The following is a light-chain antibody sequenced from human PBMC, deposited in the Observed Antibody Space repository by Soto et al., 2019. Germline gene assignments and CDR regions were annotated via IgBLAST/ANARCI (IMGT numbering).Light chain of an antibody. CDR2: AAS. CDR1: HGISSY. CDR3: QQYSHLIT. V-gene: IGKV1-9*01. J-gene: IGKJ5*01. Sequence: IQLTQSPSSLSASVGDSVTITCRASHGISSYLAWYQQKPGKAPKLLIYAASTLQSGVPSRFSGSGSGTDFTFTISSLQPEDIATYYCQQYSHLITFGQGTRLEIK.